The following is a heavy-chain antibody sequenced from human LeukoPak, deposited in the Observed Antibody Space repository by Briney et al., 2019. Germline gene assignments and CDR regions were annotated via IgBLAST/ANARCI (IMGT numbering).Heavy chain of an antibody. CDR3: ASEGLRFLEWLYFDY. CDR2: IYSGGST. V-gene: IGHV3-66*02. Sequence: GGSLRLSCAASGFTVSSNYMSWVRQAPGKGLEWVSVIYSGGSTYYADSVKGRFTISRDNSKNTLYLQMNGLRAEDTAVYYCASEGLRFLEWLYFDYWGQGTLVTVSS. D-gene: IGHD3-3*01. J-gene: IGHJ4*02. CDR1: GFTVSSNY.